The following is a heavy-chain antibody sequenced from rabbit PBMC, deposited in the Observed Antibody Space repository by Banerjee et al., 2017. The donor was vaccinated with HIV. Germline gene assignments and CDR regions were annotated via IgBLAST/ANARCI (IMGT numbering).Heavy chain of an antibody. CDR2: IYAGSSGST. CDR1: GFDFSSNV. CDR3: ARWDAGYAAYGYATDGRLDL. J-gene: IGHJ3*01. Sequence: QEQLVESGGGLVQPEGSLTLTCKASGFDFSSNVMCWVRQAPGKGLEWIACIYAGSSGSTYYASWAKGRFTVSKTSSTTVTLQMTSLTAADTATYFCARWDAGYAAYGYATDGRLDLWGPGTLVTVS. V-gene: IGHV1S45*01. D-gene: IGHD6-1*01.